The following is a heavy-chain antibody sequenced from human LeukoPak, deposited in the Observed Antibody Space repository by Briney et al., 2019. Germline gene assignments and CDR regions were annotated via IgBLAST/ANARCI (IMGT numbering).Heavy chain of an antibody. J-gene: IGHJ3*02. V-gene: IGHV3-33*01. D-gene: IGHD4-17*01. Sequence: PSGGSLRLSCAASGFTFSSYGMHWVRQAPGKGLEWVAVIWYDGSNKYYADSVKGRFTISRDNSKNTLYLQMNSLRAEDTAVYYCARDALFYGDYTYDAFDIWGQGTMVTVSS. CDR2: IWYDGSNK. CDR1: GFTFSSYG. CDR3: ARDALFYGDYTYDAFDI.